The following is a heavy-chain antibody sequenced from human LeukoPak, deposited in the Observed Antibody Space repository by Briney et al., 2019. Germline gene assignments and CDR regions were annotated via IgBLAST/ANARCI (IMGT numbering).Heavy chain of an antibody. CDR3: ARQSSPGLELRRAHFDY. D-gene: IGHD1-7*01. CDR1: GGSISSSSYY. Sequence: KTSETLSLTCTVSGGSISSSSYYWGWIRQPPGKGLEWIGTIYYSGSTYYNPPLKSRVTISVDTSKNQFSLKLSSVTAGDTAVYNCARQSSPGLELRRAHFDYWGQGTLVTVSS. V-gene: IGHV4-39*01. CDR2: IYYSGST. J-gene: IGHJ4*02.